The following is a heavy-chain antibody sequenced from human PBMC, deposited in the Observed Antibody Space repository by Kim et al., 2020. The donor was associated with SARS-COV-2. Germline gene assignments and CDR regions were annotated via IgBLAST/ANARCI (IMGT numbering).Heavy chain of an antibody. V-gene: IGHV3-23*01. J-gene: IGHJ3*01. CDR3: ARVVSGPNVGADAFAL. CDR2: VSGSGIT. Sequence: GGSLRLSCVTSEFTFSQYAMSWFRQAPGTGLEWVSSVSGSGITYYADSVKGRFSISRDNSQSTLYLQMNSLRVEDTATYYCARVVSGPNVGADAFALWG. D-gene: IGHD3-10*01. CDR1: EFTFSQYA.